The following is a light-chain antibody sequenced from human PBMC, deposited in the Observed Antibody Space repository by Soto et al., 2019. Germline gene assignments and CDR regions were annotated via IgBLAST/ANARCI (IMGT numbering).Light chain of an antibody. V-gene: IGKV3D-15*01. CDR1: QSVSSN. Sequence: EIVMTQSPATLSVSPGERATFSCRASQSVSSNLAWYQQKPGQAPRLLIYGASTRATGIPARFSGSGSGTEFTLTISSLQSEDFAVYYCQQYNNWITFGQGTRLENK. CDR2: GAS. CDR3: QQYNNWIT. J-gene: IGKJ5*01.